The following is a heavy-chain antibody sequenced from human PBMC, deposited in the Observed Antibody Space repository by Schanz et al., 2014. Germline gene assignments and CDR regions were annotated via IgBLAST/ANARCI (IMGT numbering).Heavy chain of an antibody. CDR3: ARGLVRYFAY. D-gene: IGHD2-8*02. CDR2: INPNSGAT. Sequence: QVQLVQSGAEVKKPGASVRVSCKASGYTYIAYDMHWVRQAPGQGLEWMGQINPNSGATIYAQNFQGRVTMTRDTSIITAYMDLSRLRSDDTAVYYCARGLVRYFAYWGQGTLVTVSS. CDR1: GYTYIAYD. J-gene: IGHJ4*02. V-gene: IGHV1-2*06.